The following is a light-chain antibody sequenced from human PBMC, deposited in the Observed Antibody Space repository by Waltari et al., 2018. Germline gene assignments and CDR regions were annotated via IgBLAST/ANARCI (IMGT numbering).Light chain of an antibody. CDR1: QSASTY. J-gene: IGKJ5*01. Sequence: EIVLTQSPATLSLSPGDRATHSSRASQSASTYLAWYQQKPGQSPRLLISDASKRATGIPARFSGSGSGTSFTLTISSLEPEDVAVYYCQQRNNWPVSFGQGTRLEIQ. CDR3: QQRNNWPVS. CDR2: DAS. V-gene: IGKV3-11*01.